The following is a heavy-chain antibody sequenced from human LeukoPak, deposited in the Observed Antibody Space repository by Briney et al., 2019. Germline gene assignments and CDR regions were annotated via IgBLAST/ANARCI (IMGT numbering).Heavy chain of an antibody. CDR2: ISGSGGST. J-gene: IGHJ4*02. CDR3: ARGGYYYPFDY. CDR1: GFTFSSYA. D-gene: IGHD3-22*01. Sequence: GGSLRLSCAASGFTFSSYAMSWVRQAPGKGLEWVSAISGSGGSTYYADSVKGRFTISRDNCKNTLYLQMNSLRAEDTAVYYCARGGYYYPFDYWGQGTLVTVSS. V-gene: IGHV3-23*01.